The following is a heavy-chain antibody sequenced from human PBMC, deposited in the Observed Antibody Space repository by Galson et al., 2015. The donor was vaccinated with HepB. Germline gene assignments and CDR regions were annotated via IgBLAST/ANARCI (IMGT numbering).Heavy chain of an antibody. CDR1: GYTFTSYY. D-gene: IGHD2-2*01. CDR3: ARYSSTMAFDY. V-gene: IGHV1-46*01. Sequence: SVKVSCKASGYTFTSYYMFWVRQAPGQGLEWMGLINPSGDSATYSQKFQGTVTMTRDTSTSTVYMELSSLRSEDTAVYYCARYSSTMAFDYWAREPWSPSPQ. CDR2: INPSGDSA. J-gene: IGHJ4*02.